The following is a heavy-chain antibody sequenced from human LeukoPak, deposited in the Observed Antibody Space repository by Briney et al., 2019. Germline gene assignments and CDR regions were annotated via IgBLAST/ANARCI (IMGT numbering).Heavy chain of an antibody. D-gene: IGHD2-2*01. CDR1: GGSISSGDYY. CDR2: IYYSGST. CDR3: ARTVGAVPAAIGFDP. V-gene: IGHV4-30-4*01. J-gene: IGHJ5*02. Sequence: SETLSLTCTVSGGSISSGDYYWSWIRQPPGKGLEWIGYIYYSGSTYYNPSLKSRVTISVDTSKNQFSLKLSSVTAADTAVYYCARTVGAVPAAIGFDPWGQGTLVTVSS.